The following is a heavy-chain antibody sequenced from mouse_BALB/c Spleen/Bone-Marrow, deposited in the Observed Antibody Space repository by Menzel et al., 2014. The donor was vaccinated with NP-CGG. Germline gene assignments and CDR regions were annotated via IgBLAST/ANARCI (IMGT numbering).Heavy chain of an antibody. D-gene: IGHD2-2*01. Sequence: DVKLVESGGGLVQPGGSLRLSCATSGFTLTDYYMSWVRQPPGKALEWLGFIRNKANGYTTEYSASVKGRFTISRDNSQSILYLQMNTLRAEDSATYYCARYGYDYFDYWGQGTTLTVSS. CDR2: IRNKANGYTT. CDR3: ARYGYDYFDY. CDR1: GFTLTDYY. J-gene: IGHJ2*01. V-gene: IGHV7-3*02.